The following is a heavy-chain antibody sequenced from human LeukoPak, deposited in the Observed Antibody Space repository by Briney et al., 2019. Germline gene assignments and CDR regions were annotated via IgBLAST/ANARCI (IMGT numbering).Heavy chain of an antibody. Sequence: GGSLRLSCTASGFTFGDYAMSWFRQAPGKGLEWVGFIRSKAYGGTTEYAASVKGRFTISRDDSKSIAYLQMNSLKTEDTAVYYCTRATWIQVYYFDYWGQGTLVTVSS. CDR1: GFTFGDYA. V-gene: IGHV3-49*03. D-gene: IGHD5-18*01. CDR3: TRATWIQVYYFDY. CDR2: IRSKAYGGTT. J-gene: IGHJ4*02.